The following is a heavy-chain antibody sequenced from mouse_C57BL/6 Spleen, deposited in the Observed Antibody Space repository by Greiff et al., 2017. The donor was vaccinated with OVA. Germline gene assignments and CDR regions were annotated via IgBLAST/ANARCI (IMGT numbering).Heavy chain of an antibody. J-gene: IGHJ2*01. CDR3: ARWSDDDGDYFDY. D-gene: IGHD2-12*01. CDR1: GFTFTDYY. CDR2: IRNKANGYTT. Sequence: EVKLVESGGGLVQPGGYLSLSCAASGFTFTDYYMSWVSQPPGKALEWWGFIRNKANGYTTEYSASVKGRFTISRDNSQSILYLQMDALRAEDSATYYWARWSDDDGDYFDYWGQGTTLTVSS. V-gene: IGHV7-3*01.